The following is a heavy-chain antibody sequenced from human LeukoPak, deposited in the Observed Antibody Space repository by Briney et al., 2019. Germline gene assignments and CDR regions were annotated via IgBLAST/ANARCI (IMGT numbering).Heavy chain of an antibody. CDR2: ISDSGART. CDR1: GFTFSSYA. D-gene: IGHD6-25*01. Sequence: PGGSLRLSCAASGFTFSSYAVTWVRQAPGKGLEWVSTISDSGARTNYADSAKGRFTISRDNSMNTLYLQMNSLRADDTAVYYCASDYFPDYWGQGTLVTVSS. V-gene: IGHV3-23*01. J-gene: IGHJ4*02. CDR3: ASDYFPDY.